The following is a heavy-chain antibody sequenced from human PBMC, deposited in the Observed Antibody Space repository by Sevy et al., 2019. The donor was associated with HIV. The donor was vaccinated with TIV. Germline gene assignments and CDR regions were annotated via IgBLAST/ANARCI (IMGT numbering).Heavy chain of an antibody. CDR2: ISYDGSNK. CDR3: AKITMVRGVVGGFDY. Sequence: GGSLRLSCAASGFTFSSCAMHWVRQAPGKGLEWVAVISYDGSNKYYADSVKGRFTISRDNSKNTLNLQMNSLRAEDTAVYYCAKITMVRGVVGGFDYWGQGTLVTVSS. V-gene: IGHV3-30-3*02. D-gene: IGHD3-10*01. J-gene: IGHJ4*02. CDR1: GFTFSSCA.